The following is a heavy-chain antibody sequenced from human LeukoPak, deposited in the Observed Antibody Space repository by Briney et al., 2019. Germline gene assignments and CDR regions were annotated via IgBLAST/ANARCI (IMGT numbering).Heavy chain of an antibody. CDR1: GGSISSYY. Sequence: SETLSLTCTVSGGSISSYYWSWLRQPPGKGLEWIGYIYYSGSTNYNPSLKSRVTISVDTSKNQFSLKLSSVTAADTAMYYCARETVDYYYYYMDVWGEGATVTVSS. D-gene: IGHD4-11*01. CDR2: IYYSGST. CDR3: ARETVDYYYYYMDV. J-gene: IGHJ6*03. V-gene: IGHV4-59*12.